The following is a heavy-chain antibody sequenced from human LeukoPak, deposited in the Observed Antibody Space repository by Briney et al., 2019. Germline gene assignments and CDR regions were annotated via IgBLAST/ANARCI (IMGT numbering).Heavy chain of an antibody. CDR1: GFTFSSYW. V-gene: IGHV3-7*03. Sequence: GGSLRLSCAASGFTFSSYWMSWVRQAPGRGLEWVANIKQDGSEKYYVDSVKGRFTISRDNAKNSLYLQMNSLRAEDTAVYYCARGYSSSSWSLFDYWGQGTLVTVSS. D-gene: IGHD6-6*01. CDR3: ARGYSSSSWSLFDY. J-gene: IGHJ4*02. CDR2: IKQDGSEK.